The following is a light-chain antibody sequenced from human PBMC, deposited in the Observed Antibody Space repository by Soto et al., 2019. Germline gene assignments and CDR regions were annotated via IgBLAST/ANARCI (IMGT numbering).Light chain of an antibody. J-gene: IGKJ1*01. CDR3: QQYGNSPWT. CDR1: QSVSNNY. CDR2: DAS. V-gene: IGKV3-20*01. Sequence: EIVLTQSPGTLSLSPGERATLSCRASQSVSNNYLAWYQQKPGQAPRLVIYDASSRATGIPDRFSGSGSGTDFTLTISRLEPEDFAVYYCQQYGNSPWTFGQGTKVDIK.